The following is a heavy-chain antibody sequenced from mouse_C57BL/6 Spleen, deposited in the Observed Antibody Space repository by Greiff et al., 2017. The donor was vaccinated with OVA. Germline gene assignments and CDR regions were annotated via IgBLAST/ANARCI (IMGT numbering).Heavy chain of an antibody. CDR3: ASPDYDQNCDV. D-gene: IGHD2-4*01. Sequence: QVQLQQSGPELVKPGDSVKISCKASGYAFSSSWMNWVKQRPGKGLEWIGRIYPGDGDTNYNGKFKGKATLTADKSSSTAYMQLSILTSEDSAVYFCASPDYDQNCDVWGTGTTVTVSS. J-gene: IGHJ1*03. CDR1: GYAFSSSW. V-gene: IGHV1-82*01. CDR2: IYPGDGDT.